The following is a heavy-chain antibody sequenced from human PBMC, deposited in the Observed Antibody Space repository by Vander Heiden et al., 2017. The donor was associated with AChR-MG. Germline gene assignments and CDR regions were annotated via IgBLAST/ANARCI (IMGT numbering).Heavy chain of an antibody. CDR1: GGSISSYY. V-gene: IGHV4-4*07. CDR2: IYTSGST. CDR3: ARVGQWELTYYFDY. D-gene: IGHD1-26*01. J-gene: IGHJ4*02. Sequence: QVQLQESGPGLVKPSETLSLTCTVSGGSISSYYWSWIRQPAGKGLEWIGRIYTSGSTNYNPSLKSRVTMSVDTSKNQFSLKLSSVTAADTAVYYCARVGQWELTYYFDYWGQGTLVTVSS.